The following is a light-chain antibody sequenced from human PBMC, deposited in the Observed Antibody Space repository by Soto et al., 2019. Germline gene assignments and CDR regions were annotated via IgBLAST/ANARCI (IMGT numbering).Light chain of an antibody. V-gene: IGLV1-40*01. CDR3: QSYDSSLSGFVV. J-gene: IGLJ2*01. Sequence: QSVLTQPPSVSGAPGQRVTISCTGSSSNIGAGYDVHWYQQLPGTAPKLLIYGNSNRPSGVPDRFSGSKSGTSASLAITGLQAEDEADYYWQSYDSSLSGFVVFGGGTKLTVL. CDR1: SSNIGAGYD. CDR2: GNS.